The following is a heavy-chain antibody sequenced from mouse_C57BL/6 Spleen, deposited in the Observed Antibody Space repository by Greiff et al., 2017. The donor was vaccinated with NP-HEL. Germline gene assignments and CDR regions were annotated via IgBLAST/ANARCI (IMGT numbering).Heavy chain of an antibody. CDR2: IDPENGDT. CDR3: TTKDYGSSYWFAY. CDR1: GFNIKDDY. J-gene: IGHJ3*01. D-gene: IGHD1-1*01. Sequence: EVKLVESGAELVRPGASVKLSCTASGFNIKDDYMHWVKQRPEQGLEWIGWIDPENGDTEYASKFQGKATITADTSSNTAYLQLSSLTSEDTAVYYCTTKDYGSSYWFAYWGQGTLVTVSA. V-gene: IGHV14-4*01.